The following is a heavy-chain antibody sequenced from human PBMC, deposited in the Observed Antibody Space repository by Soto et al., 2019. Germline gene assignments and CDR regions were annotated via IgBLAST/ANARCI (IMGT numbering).Heavy chain of an antibody. CDR1: GFSFSSYG. CDR2: ISYDGSYK. CDR3: SPGSYSSGWYFDY. J-gene: IGHJ4*02. Sequence: GGSLRLSCAASGFSFSSYGMHWVRQAPGKGLEWVAVISYDGSYKYYADSVKGRFTISRDNSKNTLYLQMNSLRAEDTAVYYCSPGSYSSGWYFDYWGRGTMVTVYS. D-gene: IGHD6-19*01. V-gene: IGHV3-30*03.